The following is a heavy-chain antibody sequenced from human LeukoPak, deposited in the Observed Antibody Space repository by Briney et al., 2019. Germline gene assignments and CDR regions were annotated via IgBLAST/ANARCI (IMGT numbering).Heavy chain of an antibody. CDR2: INHSGST. CDR3: ARGFLEWYDAFDV. Sequence: SETLSLTCAVYGGSFSGYYWSWIRQPPGKGLEWIGEINHSGSTNYNPSLKSRVTISVDTSKNQFSLKLSSVTAADTAVYYCARGFLEWYDAFDVWGQGTMVSVSS. D-gene: IGHD3-3*01. CDR1: GGSFSGYY. J-gene: IGHJ3*01. V-gene: IGHV4-34*01.